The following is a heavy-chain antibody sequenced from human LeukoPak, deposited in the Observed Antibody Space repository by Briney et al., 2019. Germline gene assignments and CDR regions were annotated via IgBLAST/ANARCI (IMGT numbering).Heavy chain of an antibody. CDR1: GFTFSSYG. Sequence: GRSLRLSCAASGFTFSSYGMHWVRQAPGKGLEWVAVISYDGSNKYYADSVKGRFTISRYNSKNTLYLQMNSLRAEDTAVYYCAKDPRPYYYDSSGFMTDDYWGQGTLVTVSS. D-gene: IGHD3-22*01. CDR3: AKDPRPYYYDSSGFMTDDY. V-gene: IGHV3-30*18. J-gene: IGHJ4*02. CDR2: ISYDGSNK.